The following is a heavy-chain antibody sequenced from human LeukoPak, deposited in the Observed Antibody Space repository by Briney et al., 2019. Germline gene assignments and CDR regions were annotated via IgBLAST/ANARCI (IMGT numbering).Heavy chain of an antibody. CDR3: AHRRLSATFDH. CDR1: RFSRSTSGVG. D-gene: IGHD3-16*02. CDR2: IYWYDDK. J-gene: IGHJ4*02. Sequence: SGPTLLNPTPTLTLTCTFSRFSRSTSGVGVGWIRQPPGNALEWLALIYWYDDKRYSPSLKSRLTTTKYTSKNQVVLTMSNRDPVDVVTSNCAHRRLSATFDHWGQGTLVTVSS. V-gene: IGHV2-5*01.